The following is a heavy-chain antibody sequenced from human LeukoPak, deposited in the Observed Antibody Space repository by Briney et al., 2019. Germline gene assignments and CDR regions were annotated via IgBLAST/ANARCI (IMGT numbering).Heavy chain of an antibody. CDR3: ARGRDFWSGYYPGYYYYYMDV. J-gene: IGHJ6*03. D-gene: IGHD3-3*01. Sequence: KPSETLSLTCAVYGGSFSGYYWSWIRQPPGKGLEWIGEINHSGSTNYNPSLKSRVTISVDTSKNQFSLKLSSVTAADTAVYYCARGRDFWSGYYPGYYYYYMDVWGKGTTVTVSS. CDR1: GGSFSGYY. CDR2: INHSGST. V-gene: IGHV4-34*01.